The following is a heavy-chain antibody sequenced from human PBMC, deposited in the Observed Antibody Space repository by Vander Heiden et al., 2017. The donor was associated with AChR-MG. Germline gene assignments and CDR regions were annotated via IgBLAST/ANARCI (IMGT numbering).Heavy chain of an antibody. CDR3: ARGTRGFDY. V-gene: IGHV3-33*01. CDR2: IWFDGSNK. J-gene: IGHJ4*02. CDR1: GFTFSSYN. Sequence: QVQLVESGGGVVQPGRSLSLSCAASGFTFSSYNMHWVRQAPGKGLEWVAVIWFDGSNKYYADSVKGRFTISRDNSKNTLYLQMNSLRVEDTAVYYCARGTRGFDYWGQGTLVTVSS.